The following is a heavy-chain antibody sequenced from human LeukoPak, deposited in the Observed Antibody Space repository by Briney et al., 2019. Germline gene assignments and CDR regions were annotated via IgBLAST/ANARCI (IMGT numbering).Heavy chain of an antibody. CDR1: GGSISSSNW. D-gene: IGHD3-10*01. CDR2: IYHSGST. J-gene: IGHJ4*02. V-gene: IGHV4-4*02. CDR3: ARGIYGSPYYFDY. Sequence: SGTLSHTCAVSGGSISSSNWWSWVRQPPGKGLEWIGEIYHSGSTNYNPSLKSRVTISVDKSKNQFSLKLSSVTAADTAVYYCARGIYGSPYYFDYWGQGTLVTVSS.